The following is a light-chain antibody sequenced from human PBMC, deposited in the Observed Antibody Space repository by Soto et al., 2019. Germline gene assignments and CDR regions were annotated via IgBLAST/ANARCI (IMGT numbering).Light chain of an antibody. J-gene: IGLJ2*01. CDR2: EGS. CDR1: SSDVGSYNL. Sequence: QSALTQPASVSGSPGQSITISCTGTSSDVGSYNLVSWYQQHPGKAPKLMIYEGSKRPSGVSNRFSGSKSDNTASLTISGLQAEDEADYYCCSYASSSTFHVIFGGGTQLTVL. V-gene: IGLV2-23*03. CDR3: CSYASSSTFHVI.